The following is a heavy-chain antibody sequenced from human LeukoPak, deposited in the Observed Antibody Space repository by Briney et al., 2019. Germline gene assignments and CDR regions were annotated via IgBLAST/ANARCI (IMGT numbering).Heavy chain of an antibody. CDR3: AKDPPSSSSSWYGY. D-gene: IGHD6-13*01. CDR1: GFTFSSYA. Sequence: GGSLRLSCAASGFTFSSYAMSWVRQAPGKGLEWDSAISGSGGSTYYADSVKGRFTISRDNSKNTLYLQMNSLRAEDTAVYYCAKDPPSSSSSWYGYWGQGTLVTVSS. V-gene: IGHV3-23*01. CDR2: ISGSGGST. J-gene: IGHJ4*02.